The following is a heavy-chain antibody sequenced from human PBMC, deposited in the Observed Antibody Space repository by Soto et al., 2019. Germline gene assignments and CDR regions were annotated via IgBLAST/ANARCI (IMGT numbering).Heavy chain of an antibody. V-gene: IGHV3-48*02. D-gene: IGHD2-21*02. J-gene: IGHJ3*02. CDR1: GFTFSTHS. CDR3: ARDLHIVVVTAIRAAFDI. Sequence: GGSLRLSCAASGFTFSTHSMNWVRQAPGKGLEWVSYISSSTSTIYYADSVKGRFTISRDNAKNSLYLHMNSLRDEDTAVYYCARDLHIVVVTAIRAAFDIWGQGTMVTVSS. CDR2: ISSSTSTI.